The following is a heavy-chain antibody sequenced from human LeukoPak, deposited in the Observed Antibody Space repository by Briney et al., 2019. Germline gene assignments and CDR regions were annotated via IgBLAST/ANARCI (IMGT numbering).Heavy chain of an antibody. CDR2: ISSSSSYI. Sequence: GGSLRLSCAASGFTFSSSSMNWVRQAPGKGLEWVSSISSSSSYIYYADSVKGRFTISRDNAKNSLYLQMKSLRAEDTAVYYCARIGYSSSCMDYWGQGTLVTVSS. J-gene: IGHJ4*02. CDR1: GFTFSSSS. CDR3: ARIGYSSSCMDY. V-gene: IGHV3-21*01. D-gene: IGHD6-13*01.